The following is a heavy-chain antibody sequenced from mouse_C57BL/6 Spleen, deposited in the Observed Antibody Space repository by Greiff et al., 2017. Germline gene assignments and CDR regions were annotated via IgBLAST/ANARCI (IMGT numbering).Heavy chain of an antibody. D-gene: IGHD4-1*01. CDR2: INPGSGGT. CDR1: GYAFTNYL. Sequence: VQGVESGAELVRPGTSVKVSCKASGYAFTNYLIEWVKQRPGQGLEWIGVINPGSGGTNYNEKFKGKATLTADKSSSTAYMQLSSLTSEDSAVYFCAREALTGNYFDYWGQGTTLTVSS. CDR3: AREALTGNYFDY. V-gene: IGHV1-54*01. J-gene: IGHJ2*01.